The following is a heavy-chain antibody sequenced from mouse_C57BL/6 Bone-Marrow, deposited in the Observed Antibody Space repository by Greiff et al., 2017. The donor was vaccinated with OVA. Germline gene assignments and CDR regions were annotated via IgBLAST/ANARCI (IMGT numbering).Heavy chain of an antibody. D-gene: IGHD1-1*01. CDR3: TERTYGRLPGGYFDV. CDR1: GFTFSNYW. J-gene: IGHJ1*03. Sequence: EVLLVESGGGLVQPGGSMKLSCVASGFTFSNYWMNWVRQSPEKGLEWVAQIRLKSDNYATHYAESVKGRFTISRDDSQSSVYLQMNNLRAEDTGIYYCTERTYGRLPGGYFDVWGTGTTVTVSS. V-gene: IGHV6-3*01. CDR2: IRLKSDNYAT.